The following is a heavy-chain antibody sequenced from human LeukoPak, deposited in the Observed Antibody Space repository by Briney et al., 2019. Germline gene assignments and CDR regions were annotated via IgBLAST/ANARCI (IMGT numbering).Heavy chain of an antibody. V-gene: IGHV4-34*01. Sequence: SETLSLTCAVYGGSFSGYYWSWIRQPPGKGLEWIAEINHSGSTNYNPYLKSRVTISVDTSKNQFSLKLSSVTAADTAVYYCARTPHHCSGGSCYYYYMDVWGKGTTVTVSS. J-gene: IGHJ6*03. CDR1: GGSFSGYY. CDR2: INHSGST. CDR3: ARTPHHCSGGSCYYYYMDV. D-gene: IGHD2-15*01.